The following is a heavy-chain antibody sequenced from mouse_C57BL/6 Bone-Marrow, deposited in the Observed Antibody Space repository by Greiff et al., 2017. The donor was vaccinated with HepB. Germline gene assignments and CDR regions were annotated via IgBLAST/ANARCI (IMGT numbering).Heavy chain of an antibody. Sequence: ESGPGLVKPSQSLSLTCSVTGYSITSGYYWNWIRQFPGNKLEWMGYISYDGSNNYNPSLKNRISITRDTSKNQFFLKLNSVTTEDTATYYCAREGDHAILEGYFDYWGQGTTLTVSS. V-gene: IGHV3-6*01. CDR1: GYSITSGYY. D-gene: IGHD6-1*01. CDR2: ISYDGSN. CDR3: AREGDHAILEGYFDY. J-gene: IGHJ2*01.